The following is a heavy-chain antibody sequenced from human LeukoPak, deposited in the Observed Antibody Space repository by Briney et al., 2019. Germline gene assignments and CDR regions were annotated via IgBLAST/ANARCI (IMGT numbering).Heavy chain of an antibody. CDR2: INHSGST. CDR1: GGSFSGYY. J-gene: IGHJ4*02. Sequence: PSETLSLTCAVYGGSFSGYYWSWIRQPPGKGLEWIGEINHSGSTNYNPSLKSRVTISVDTSKNQFSLKLNSVTAAETAVYYCAXPGSSGTEDYWGQGTLVTVSS. V-gene: IGHV4-34*01. CDR3: AXPGSSGTEDY. D-gene: IGHD6-13*01.